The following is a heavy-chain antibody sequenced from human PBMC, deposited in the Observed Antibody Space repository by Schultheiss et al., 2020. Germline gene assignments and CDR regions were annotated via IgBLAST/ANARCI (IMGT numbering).Heavy chain of an antibody. Sequence: KVSCKASGGTFSSYAISWVRQMPGKGLEWMGMIYPGDSDVRYSPSFQGQVTISADTSISTAYLQWNRLKASDTAMYYCARHAKIAAGGDPWGQGTLVTVSS. J-gene: IGHJ5*02. CDR2: IYPGDSDV. V-gene: IGHV5-51*01. CDR1: GGTFSSYA. CDR3: ARHAKIAAGGDP. D-gene: IGHD6-13*01.